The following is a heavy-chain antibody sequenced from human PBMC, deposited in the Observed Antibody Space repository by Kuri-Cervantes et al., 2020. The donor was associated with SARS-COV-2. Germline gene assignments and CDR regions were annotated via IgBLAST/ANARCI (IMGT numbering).Heavy chain of an antibody. CDR2: IYYSGST. J-gene: IGHJ4*02. CDR1: GGSISSGGYY. Sequence: SQTLSLTCAVSGGSISSGGYYWSWIRQHPGKGLEWIGYIYYSGSTYYNPSLKSRVTISVDTSNNQFSLKLSSVTAADTAVYYCARGSERGYSYGTHFDYWGQGTLVTVSS. CDR3: ARGSERGYSYGTHFDY. V-gene: IGHV4-31*02. D-gene: IGHD5-18*01.